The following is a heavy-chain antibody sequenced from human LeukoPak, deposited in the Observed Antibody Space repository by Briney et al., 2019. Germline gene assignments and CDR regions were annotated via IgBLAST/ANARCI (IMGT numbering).Heavy chain of an antibody. J-gene: IGHJ4*02. CDR2: ISYDGSNK. CDR3: AREGPLYMSGSYWAFDY. D-gene: IGHD1-26*01. CDR1: GFTFSSYA. V-gene: IGHV3-30-3*01. Sequence: GGSLRLSCAASGFTFSSYAMSWVRQAPGKGLEWVAVISYDGSNKYYADSVKGRFTISRDNSKNTLYLQMNSLRAEDTAVYYCAREGPLYMSGSYWAFDYWGQGTLVTVSS.